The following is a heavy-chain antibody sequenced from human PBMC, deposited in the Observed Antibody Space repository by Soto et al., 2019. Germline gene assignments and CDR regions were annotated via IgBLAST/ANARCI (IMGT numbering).Heavy chain of an antibody. CDR3: AKDYGSSRYFFDY. CDR2: ISGNGANT. D-gene: IGHD6-19*01. J-gene: IGHJ4*02. V-gene: IGHV3-23*01. CDR1: GFTFINYA. Sequence: PGGSLRLSCAASGFTFINYAMTWVRQAPGEGLEWVSTISGNGANTHYADSVKGRFPISRDNSKNTLYIQMNSLRADDTAVYYCAKDYGSSRYFFDYWGQGALVTVSS.